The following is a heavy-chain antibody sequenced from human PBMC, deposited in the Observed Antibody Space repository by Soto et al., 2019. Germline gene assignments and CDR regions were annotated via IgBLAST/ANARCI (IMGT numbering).Heavy chain of an antibody. CDR1: GFTFSSYG. CDR2: IWFDGSNK. J-gene: IGHJ4*02. V-gene: IGHV3-33*01. Sequence: GGSLRLSCAASGFTFSSYGMHWVRQAPGKGLEWVAVIWFDGSNKFYADSVKGRFTISRDNSKNTVSLQMNSLRDEDSAAYYCATTGPYWGQGTLVTVS. CDR3: ATTGPY.